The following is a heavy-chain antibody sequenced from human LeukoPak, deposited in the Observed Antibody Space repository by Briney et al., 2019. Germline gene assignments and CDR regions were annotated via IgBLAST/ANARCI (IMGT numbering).Heavy chain of an antibody. J-gene: IGHJ3*02. Sequence: PSETLSLTCAVYGGSFGGYYWSWIRQPPGKGLEWIGEINHSGSTNYNPSLKSRVTISVDTSKNQFSLKLSSVTAADTAVYYCAKFWSGSYGRDAFDIWGQGTMVTVSS. CDR1: GGSFGGYY. CDR2: INHSGST. D-gene: IGHD3-3*01. V-gene: IGHV4-34*01. CDR3: AKFWSGSYGRDAFDI.